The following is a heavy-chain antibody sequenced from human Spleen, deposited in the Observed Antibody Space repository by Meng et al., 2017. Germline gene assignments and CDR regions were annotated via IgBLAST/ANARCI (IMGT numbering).Heavy chain of an antibody. D-gene: IGHD3-10*02. Sequence: QAQLQESGPGLVKPSGTLSLTCAVSGGSISSNTWWSWVRQPPGKGLEWIGEIYHGGSTNYIPSLKSRVTISIDKSKNQFSLDLSSVTAADTAVYYCTRNSYDSRHYVLGFWGQGTLVTVSS. CDR1: GGSISSNTW. CDR3: TRNSYDSRHYVLGF. CDR2: IYHGGST. J-gene: IGHJ4*02. V-gene: IGHV4-4*02.